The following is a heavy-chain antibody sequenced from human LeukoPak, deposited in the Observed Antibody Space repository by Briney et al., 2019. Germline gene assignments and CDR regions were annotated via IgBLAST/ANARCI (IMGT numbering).Heavy chain of an antibody. CDR2: IYYSGST. CDR3: ARSYYDSSGYYPYWYFDL. V-gene: IGHV4-39*07. J-gene: IGHJ2*01. CDR1: GGSTSSNTYY. Sequence: SETLSLTCTVSGGSTSSNTYYWGWIRQPPGKGLEWIGSIYYSGSTYYNPSLKSRVTISVDTSKNQFSLKLSSVTAADTAVYYCARSYYDSSGYYPYWYFDLWGRGTLVTVSS. D-gene: IGHD3-22*01.